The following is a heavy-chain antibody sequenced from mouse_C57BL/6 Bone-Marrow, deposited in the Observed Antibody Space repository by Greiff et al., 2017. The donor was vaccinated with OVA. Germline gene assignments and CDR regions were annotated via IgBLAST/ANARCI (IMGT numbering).Heavy chain of an antibody. J-gene: IGHJ4*01. CDR3: ARDSGSSYENYAMDY. D-gene: IGHD1-1*01. Sequence: EVQRVDSGGGLVQSGRSLRLSCATSGFTFSDFYMEWVRQAPGKGLEWIAASRNKANDYTTEYSASVKGRFIVSRDTSQSILYLQMNALRAEDTAIYYCARDSGSSYENYAMDYWGQGTSVTVSS. CDR2: SRNKANDYTT. CDR1: GFTFSDFY. V-gene: IGHV7-1*01.